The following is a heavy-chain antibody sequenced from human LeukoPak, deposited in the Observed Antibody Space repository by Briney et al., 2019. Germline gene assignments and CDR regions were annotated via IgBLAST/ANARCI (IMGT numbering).Heavy chain of an antibody. J-gene: IGHJ4*02. CDR2: INHSGST. CDR1: GGSFSGYY. Sequence: ETSETLSLTCAVYGGSFSGYYWSWIRQPPGKGLEWIGEINHSGSTNYNPSLKSRVTISVDTSKTQFSLKVNSVTAADTGVYYCARAPEFSSGWLLDYWGQGSLVTVSS. D-gene: IGHD6-19*01. CDR3: ARAPEFSSGWLLDY. V-gene: IGHV4-34*01.